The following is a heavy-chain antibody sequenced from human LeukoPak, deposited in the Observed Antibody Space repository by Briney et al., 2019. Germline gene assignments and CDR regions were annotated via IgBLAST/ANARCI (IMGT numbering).Heavy chain of an antibody. J-gene: IGHJ4*02. CDR2: IHHSGST. V-gene: IGHV4-34*01. CDR1: GGSFSGYY. Sequence: PSETLSLTCAVYGGSFSGYYWSWIRQPPGKGLEWIGEIHHSGSTNYNPSLKSRVTISVDTSKNQFSLKLSSVTAADTAVYYCARGRRITFGGVIVKGNYFDCWGQGTLVTVSS. CDR3: ARGRRITFGGVIVKGNYFDC. D-gene: IGHD3-16*02.